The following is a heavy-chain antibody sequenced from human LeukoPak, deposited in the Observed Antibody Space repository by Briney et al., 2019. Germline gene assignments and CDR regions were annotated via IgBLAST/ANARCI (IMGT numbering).Heavy chain of an antibody. J-gene: IGHJ4*02. Sequence: SETLSLTCTVSGGSVSSGTYYWSWIRQPPGKGLEWIGYIYYSGSTNYNPSLKSRVTISVDTSKNQFSLKLISVTAADTAVYYCARDRVRGNSNPFFDYWGQGTLVTASS. V-gene: IGHV4-61*01. CDR2: IYYSGST. CDR1: GGSVSSGTYY. CDR3: ARDRVRGNSNPFFDY. D-gene: IGHD4-11*01.